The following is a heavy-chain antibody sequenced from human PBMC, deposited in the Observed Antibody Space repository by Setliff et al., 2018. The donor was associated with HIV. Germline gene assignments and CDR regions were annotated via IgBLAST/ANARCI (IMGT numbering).Heavy chain of an antibody. Sequence: PSETLSLTCDVSGLSISSGYYWGWIRQPPGKGLEWIANIFHSGSTHYNPSAQSRVTISVDTSKNQISLRLTSVTAADTALYYCARTRGTTENVFDVWGQGTMVTVSS. CDR3: ARTRGTTENVFDV. D-gene: IGHD4-17*01. J-gene: IGHJ3*01. CDR1: GLSISSGYY. V-gene: IGHV4-38-2*01. CDR2: IFHSGST.